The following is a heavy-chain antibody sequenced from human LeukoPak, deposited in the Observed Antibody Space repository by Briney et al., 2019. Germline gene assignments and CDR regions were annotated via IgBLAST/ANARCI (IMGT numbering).Heavy chain of an antibody. J-gene: IGHJ5*02. CDR3: TRAYTQLGFDP. D-gene: IGHD2-2*01. CDR2: IRSKAYGGTT. Sequence: PGGSLRLSCTASGFTFGDYAMSWFRQAPGKGLEGVGFIRSKAYGGTTEYAASVKGRFTISRDDSKSIAYLQMNSLKTEDTAVYYCTRAYTQLGFDPWGQGTLVTVSS. CDR1: GFTFGDYA. V-gene: IGHV3-49*03.